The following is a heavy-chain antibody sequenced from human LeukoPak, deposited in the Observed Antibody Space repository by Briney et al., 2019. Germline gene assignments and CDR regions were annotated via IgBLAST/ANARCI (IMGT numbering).Heavy chain of an antibody. J-gene: IGHJ5*02. CDR2: IKQDGSEK. V-gene: IGHV3-7*03. D-gene: IGHD1-26*01. CDR1: GFTFSSYW. CDR3: AKDQGWELLNWFDP. Sequence: GGLRLSCAASGFTFSSYWMSWVRQAPGKGLEWVANIKQDGSEKYYVDSVKGRFTISRDNAKNSLYLQMNSLRAEDTAVYYCAKDQGWELLNWFDPWGQGTLVTVSS.